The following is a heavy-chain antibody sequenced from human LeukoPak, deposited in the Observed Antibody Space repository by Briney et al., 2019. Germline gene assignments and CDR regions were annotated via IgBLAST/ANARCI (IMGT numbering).Heavy chain of an antibody. V-gene: IGHV1-18*01. J-gene: IGHJ6*02. Sequence: ASVKVSCKASGYTFTSYGISWVRQAPGQGLEWMGWISAYNGNTNYAQKLQGRVTMTTDTSTSTAYMELRSLRSDDTAVYYRARSDCGGDCYMALDGMDVWGQGTTVTVSS. CDR3: ARSDCGGDCYMALDGMDV. D-gene: IGHD2-21*02. CDR2: ISAYNGNT. CDR1: GYTFTSYG.